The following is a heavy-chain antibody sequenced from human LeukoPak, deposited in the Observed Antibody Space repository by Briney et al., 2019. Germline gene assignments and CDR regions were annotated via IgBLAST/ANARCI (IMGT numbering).Heavy chain of an antibody. CDR3: ARRVSSWSEGWFDP. CDR1: GYTFTAYF. J-gene: IGHJ5*02. CDR2: INPNNGGT. V-gene: IGHV1-2*02. D-gene: IGHD6-13*01. Sequence: ASVKVSFKASGYTFTAYFVHWVRQAPGQGLEWMGWINPNNGGTDYAQNFQGRVTMTRDTSITTAYMEVSRLRSDDTAVYYCARRVSSWSEGWFDPWGQGTLVTVSS.